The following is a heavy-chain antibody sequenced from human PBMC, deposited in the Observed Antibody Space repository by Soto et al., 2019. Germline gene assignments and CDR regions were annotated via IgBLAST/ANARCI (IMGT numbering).Heavy chain of an antibody. CDR3: AKDRRTYSSSWCGISGYFDY. CDR1: GFTFSSYG. V-gene: IGHV3-30*18. Sequence: QVQLVESGGGVVQPGRSLRLSCAASGFTFSSYGMHWVRQAPGKGLEWVAVISYDGSNKYYADSVKGRFTISRDNSKNTLYLQMNSLRAEDTAVYYCAKDRRTYSSSWCGISGYFDYWGQGTLVTVSS. CDR2: ISYDGSNK. D-gene: IGHD6-13*01. J-gene: IGHJ4*02.